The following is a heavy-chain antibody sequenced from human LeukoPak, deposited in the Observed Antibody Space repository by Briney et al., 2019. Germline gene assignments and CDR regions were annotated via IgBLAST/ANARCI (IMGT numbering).Heavy chain of an antibody. CDR1: GLTFNDAW. CDR3: TTGLCTDTACHWDDAFAV. V-gene: IGHV3-15*01. D-gene: IGHD2-8*02. CDR2: IKDRSQGATS. Sequence: GGSLRLSCAVSGLTFNDAWVTWVRQAPGGGLEWGARIKDRSQGATSDYGAEVRGRFTISRDESNNVVSQQMNSVISEDAAVYYCTTGLCTDTACHWDDAFAVWGQGTTVAVSS. J-gene: IGHJ3*01.